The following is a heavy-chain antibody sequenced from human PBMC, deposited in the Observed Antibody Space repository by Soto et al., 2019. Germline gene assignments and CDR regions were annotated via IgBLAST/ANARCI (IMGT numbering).Heavy chain of an antibody. J-gene: IGHJ5*02. Sequence: GGSLRLSCVGSGFPFSSYNMNWVRQAPWKGLEWVSYISYCSNYIYYADSVKGRFTISRDNAENSLYLQMHSLRAEDTAVYYCARHYDSSGYYTRPLAWGQGTLVTVSS. CDR1: GFPFSSYN. CDR2: ISYCSNYI. CDR3: ARHYDSSGYYTRPLA. D-gene: IGHD3-22*01. V-gene: IGHV3-21*01.